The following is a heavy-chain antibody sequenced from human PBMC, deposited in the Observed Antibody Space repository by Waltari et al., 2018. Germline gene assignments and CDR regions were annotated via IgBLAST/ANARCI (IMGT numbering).Heavy chain of an antibody. V-gene: IGHV4-59*01. CDR1: GGSISRYS. D-gene: IGHD1-26*01. CDR3: ASFYSGSYQGHDAFDI. Sequence: QVQLQESVPGLVKPSETLSLTCPVSGGSISRYSWTFIRPPPGKGMEWIGYIYYSVSTNYNPSLKSRVTISVDTSKNQFSLKLSSVTAADTAVYYCASFYSGSYQGHDAFDIWGQGTMVTVSS. J-gene: IGHJ3*02. CDR2: IYYSVST.